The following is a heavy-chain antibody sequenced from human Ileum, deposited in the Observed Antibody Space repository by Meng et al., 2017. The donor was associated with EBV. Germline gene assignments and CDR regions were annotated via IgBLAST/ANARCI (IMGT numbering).Heavy chain of an antibody. CDR2: ISHTGTT. D-gene: IGHD4-23*01. J-gene: IGHJ5*02. Sequence: QLQQWGAGWLKLPETLSLTCGGYGGAFSNYYWTWIRQPPGKGLEWIGEISHTGTTKYNPSLKNRVTISLDTSNNQFSLNLNSVTAADTALYYCARYGTCGANSFYCFDPWGQGTLVTVSS. CDR1: GGAFSNYY. V-gene: IGHV4-34*01. CDR3: ARYGTCGANSFYCFDP.